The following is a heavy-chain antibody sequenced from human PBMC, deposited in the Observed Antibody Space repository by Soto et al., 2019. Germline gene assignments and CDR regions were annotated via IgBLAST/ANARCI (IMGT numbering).Heavy chain of an antibody. CDR2: ISAYNGNT. V-gene: IGHV1-18*01. Sequence: ASVKVSCKASGYTFNYMHWVRQAPGQGLEWMAWISAYNGNTNYAQKLQGRVTMTTDTSTSTAYMELRSLRSDDTAVYYCARGTYYDILTGYYPLDYWGQGTLVTVSS. D-gene: IGHD3-9*01. CDR1: GYTFNY. J-gene: IGHJ4*02. CDR3: ARGTYYDILTGYYPLDY.